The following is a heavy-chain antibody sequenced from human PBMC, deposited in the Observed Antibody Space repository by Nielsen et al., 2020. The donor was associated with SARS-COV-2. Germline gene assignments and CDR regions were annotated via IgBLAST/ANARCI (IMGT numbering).Heavy chain of an antibody. CDR2: IYFSGRT. Sequence: SETLSLTCTVSGGPISSGGYYWSWIRHHPGKGLEWIGYIYFSGRTCYNPSLKSRVTISVDTSKNQFSLSLRSVTAADTAVYYCARESSGYDHYNYGMDVWGQGTTVTVSS. D-gene: IGHD5-12*01. J-gene: IGHJ6*02. CDR1: GGPISSGGYY. CDR3: ARESSGYDHYNYGMDV. V-gene: IGHV4-31*03.